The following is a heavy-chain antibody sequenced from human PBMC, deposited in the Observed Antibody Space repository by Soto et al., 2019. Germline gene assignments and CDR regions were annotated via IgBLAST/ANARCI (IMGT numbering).Heavy chain of an antibody. J-gene: IGHJ5*02. V-gene: IGHV4-59*04. D-gene: IGHD6-13*01. Sequence: KASETLSLTCTVSGASISNYYWAWIRQSPGRGLEWIASIYHTGTTYYTPSLESRVTISVDTSKNQFSLKLSSVTAADTAVYYCARGWFSGIAAAAQAGWFDPWGQGTLVTVSS. CDR1: GASISNYY. CDR2: IYHTGTT. CDR3: ARGWFSGIAAAAQAGWFDP.